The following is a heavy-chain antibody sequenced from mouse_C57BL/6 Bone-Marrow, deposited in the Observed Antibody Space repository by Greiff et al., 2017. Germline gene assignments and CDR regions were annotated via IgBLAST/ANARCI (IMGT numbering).Heavy chain of an antibody. CDR1: GYTFTSYG. J-gene: IGHJ1*03. V-gene: IGHV1-81*01. CDR3: ARHGSSLWYFDV. Sequence: QVQLQQSGAELARPGASVKLSCKASGYTFTSYGISWVKRRTGQGLEWIGEIYPRSGNTYYNEKFKGKATLTADKSSSTAYMELRSLTSEDSAVYFCARHGSSLWYFDVWGTGTTVTVSS. CDR2: IYPRSGNT. D-gene: IGHD1-1*01.